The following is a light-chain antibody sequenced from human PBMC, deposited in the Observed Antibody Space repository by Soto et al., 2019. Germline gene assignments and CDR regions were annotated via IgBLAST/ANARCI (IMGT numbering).Light chain of an antibody. V-gene: IGKV2-28*01. J-gene: IGKJ1*01. CDR3: RKPLKPPRT. CDR2: LGS. CDR1: QSLLHSNGYNY. Sequence: DIVMTQSPLSLPVTPGEPASISCRSSQSLLHSNGYNYLDWYLQKPGQSPQLLIYLGSNRASGVLEGLGGSESGTNFTKKTRRGEAEDVGVYYYRKPLKPPRTFGKGTKVKT.